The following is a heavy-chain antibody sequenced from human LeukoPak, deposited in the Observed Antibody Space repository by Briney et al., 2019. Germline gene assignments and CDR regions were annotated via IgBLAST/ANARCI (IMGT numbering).Heavy chain of an antibody. J-gene: IGHJ4*02. Sequence: GGSLRLSCAASGFTFSSYGMHWVRQAPGKGLEWVAVISYDGSNKYYADSVKGRFTISRDNSKNTLYLQMNSLRAEDTAVYYGGKGTGFDYGGQGPLVPVS. V-gene: IGHV3-30*18. CDR1: GFTFSSYG. D-gene: IGHD1-1*01. CDR2: ISYDGSNK. CDR3: GKGTGFDY.